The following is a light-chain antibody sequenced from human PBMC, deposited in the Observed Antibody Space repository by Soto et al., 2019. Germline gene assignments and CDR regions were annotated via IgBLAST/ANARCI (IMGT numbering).Light chain of an antibody. V-gene: IGLV2-14*01. CDR2: EVS. CDR3: NSYAGEIIRFD. CDR1: SSDVGAYKY. J-gene: IGLJ1*01. Sequence: QSVLTQPASVSGSPGQSVTISCTGTSSDVGAYKYVSWYQQHPGKAPKLMIYEVSNRPSGVSNRFSGSKSGNTASLTISGLEADDAADYYCNSYAGEIIRFDFGTGTKVTVL.